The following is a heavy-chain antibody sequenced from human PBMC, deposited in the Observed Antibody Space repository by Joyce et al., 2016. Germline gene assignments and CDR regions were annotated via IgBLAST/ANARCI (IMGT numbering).Heavy chain of an antibody. V-gene: IGHV3-30*04. CDR2: RLDGGRGK. CDR3: ATRGVAGTGDFDY. Sequence: QVQLVESGGGVVQPGTSLRLSCAASGFTFSNYYMHWVRQAPGKGLELVEMRLDGGRGKNADAVKGRFTVSRGNYKSTLYLQMKSRSAEDTAVYYCATRGVAGTGDFDYWGQGTLVTVSS. D-gene: IGHD6-19*01. J-gene: IGHJ4*02. CDR1: GFTFSNYY.